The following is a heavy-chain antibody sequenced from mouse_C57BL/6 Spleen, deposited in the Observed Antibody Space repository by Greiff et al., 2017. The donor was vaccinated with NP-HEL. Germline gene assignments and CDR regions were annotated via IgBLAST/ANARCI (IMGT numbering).Heavy chain of an antibody. J-gene: IGHJ1*03. CDR2: INYDGSSN. CDR3: ARAPYYGSSYWYFDV. V-gene: IGHV5-16*01. CDR1: GFTFSDYY. D-gene: IGHD1-1*01. Sequence: EVMLVESEGGLVQPGSSMKLSCTASGFTFSDYYMAWVRQVPEKGLEWVANINYDGSSNYYLDSLKSRFIISRDNAKNILYLQMSSLKSEDTATYYCARAPYYGSSYWYFDVWGTGTTVTVSS.